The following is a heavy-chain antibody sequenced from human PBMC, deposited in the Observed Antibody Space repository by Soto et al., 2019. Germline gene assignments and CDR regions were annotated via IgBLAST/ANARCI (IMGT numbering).Heavy chain of an antibody. D-gene: IGHD6-19*01. V-gene: IGHV3-23*01. Sequence: GSLLLSFAASGFTFSSYAMSWVRQAPGKGLEWVSAISGSGGSTYYADSVKGRFTISRDNSKNTLYLQMNSLRAEDTAVYYCAKNTWAVAGKGAPDYWGQGTLVTVSS. CDR3: AKNTWAVAGKGAPDY. CDR2: ISGSGGST. J-gene: IGHJ4*02. CDR1: GFTFSSYA.